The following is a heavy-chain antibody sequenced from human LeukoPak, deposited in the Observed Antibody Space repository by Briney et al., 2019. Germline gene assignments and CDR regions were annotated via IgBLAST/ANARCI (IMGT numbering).Heavy chain of an antibody. V-gene: IGHV4-38-2*02. D-gene: IGHD3-16*01. CDR2: FYHGGST. CDR1: GYSISTGYY. J-gene: IGHJ5*01. Sequence: SETLSLTCTVSGYSISTGYYWDWIRQPPGKGLEWIGTFYHGGSTYYNPSLKSRVTISVDTSQNQFSLNLTSVTAANTGVYYCARVGSGLRVSGWFDSWGQGTLVTVSS. CDR3: ARVGSGLRVSGWFDS.